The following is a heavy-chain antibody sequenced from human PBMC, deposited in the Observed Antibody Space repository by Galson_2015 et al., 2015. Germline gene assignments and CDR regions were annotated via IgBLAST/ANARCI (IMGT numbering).Heavy chain of an antibody. CDR2: INTNTGNP. CDR1: GYTFTSYA. V-gene: IGHV7-4-1*02. J-gene: IGHJ4*02. CDR3: ARGGGRGKLWIAEEFDY. Sequence: SVKVSCKASGYTFTSYAMNWVRQAPGQGLEWMGWINTNTGNPTYAQGFTGRFVFSLDTSVSTAYLQISSLKAEDTAVYYRARGGGRGKLWIAEEFDYWGQGTLVTVSS. D-gene: IGHD6-13*01.